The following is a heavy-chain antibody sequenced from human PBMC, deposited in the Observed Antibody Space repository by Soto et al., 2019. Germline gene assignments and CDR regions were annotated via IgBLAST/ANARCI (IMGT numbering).Heavy chain of an antibody. V-gene: IGHV3-11*01. D-gene: IGHD2-2*01. CDR3: ARVGGDIVVVPAAMRDYYYYYMDV. CDR2: ISSSGSTI. J-gene: IGHJ6*03. Sequence: GGSLRLSCAASGFTFSDYYMSWIRQAPGKGLEWVSYISSSGSTIYYADSVKGRFTISRDNAKNSLYLQMNSLRAEDTAVYYCARVGGDIVVVPAAMRDYYYYYMDVWGKGTTVTVSS. CDR1: GFTFSDYY.